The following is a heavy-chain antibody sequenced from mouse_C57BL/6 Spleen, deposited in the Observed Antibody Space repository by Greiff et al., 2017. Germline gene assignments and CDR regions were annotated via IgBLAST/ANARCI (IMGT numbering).Heavy chain of an antibody. D-gene: IGHD1-1*01. J-gene: IGHJ1*03. CDR2: IYPGDGDT. Sequence: QVQLQQSGAELVKPGASVKISCKASGYAFSSYWMNWVKQRPGKGLEWIGQIYPGDGDTNYNGKFKGKATLTADKSSSTAYMQLSSLTSEDSAVYFCARTFITTVVAEDWYFDVWGTGTTVTVSS. CDR1: GYAFSSYW. CDR3: ARTFITTVVAEDWYFDV. V-gene: IGHV1-80*01.